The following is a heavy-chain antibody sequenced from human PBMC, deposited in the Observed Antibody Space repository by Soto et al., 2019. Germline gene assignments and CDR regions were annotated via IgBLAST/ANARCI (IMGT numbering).Heavy chain of an antibody. CDR3: ARSGYCSGGSCYGDYYYMDV. CDR1: GYTFTSYG. D-gene: IGHD2-15*01. CDR2: ISANNGNT. V-gene: IGHV1-18*01. J-gene: IGHJ6*03. Sequence: QVQLVQSGAEVKKPGASAKVSSKASGYTFTSYGISWVRQAPGQGLEWTGRISANNGNTNYAQTLRGRVTITTGTSTSTAYMGLRSLRSDDTAVYYGARSGYCSGGSCYGDYYYMDVWGRGTTVTVSS.